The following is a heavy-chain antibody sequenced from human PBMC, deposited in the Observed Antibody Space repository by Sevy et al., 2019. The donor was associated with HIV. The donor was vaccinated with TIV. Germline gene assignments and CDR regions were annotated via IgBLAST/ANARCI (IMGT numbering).Heavy chain of an antibody. CDR3: ASEDYGSGLN. CDR1: GGSISGGTYY. D-gene: IGHD3-10*01. Sequence: SLTCTVSGGSISGGTYYWSWIRQPAGKGMEWIGRIYSSGSTNYNPSLKSRVTISVDTSKNQFSLKLSSVTAADTAVYYCASEDYGSGLNWGQGTLVTVSS. CDR2: IYSSGST. V-gene: IGHV4-61*02. J-gene: IGHJ4*02.